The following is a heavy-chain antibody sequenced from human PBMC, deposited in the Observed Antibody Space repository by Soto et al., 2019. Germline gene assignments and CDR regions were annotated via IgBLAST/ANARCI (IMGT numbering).Heavy chain of an antibody. V-gene: IGHV6-1*01. J-gene: IGHJ4*02. CDR2: TYYRSRWYI. CDR3: ARSYRYACDY. Sequence: QVQLQQSGPGLVKPSQTLSVTCIISGDSVSSNSVGWHWIRQSPSRGLEWLGRTYYRSRWYIDYAPFVNSLITIKTDTSKNQFSLQLTSVTPEDTAVDSWARSYRYACDYWGRGTLVTVSS. D-gene: IGHD5-18*01. CDR1: GDSVSSNSVG.